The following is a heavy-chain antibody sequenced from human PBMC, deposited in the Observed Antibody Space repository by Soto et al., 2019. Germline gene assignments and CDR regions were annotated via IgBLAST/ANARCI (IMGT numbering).Heavy chain of an antibody. CDR2: IYSGGST. CDR1: GFTVSSNY. CDR3: ARAIDCSSTSCYPFQYYYYMDV. Sequence: GGSLRLSCAASGFTVSSNYMSWVRQAPGKGLEWVSVIYSGGSTYYADSVKGRFTISRDNSKNTLYLQMNSLRAEDTAVYYCARAIDCSSTSCYPFQYYYYMDVWGKGTTVTVSS. D-gene: IGHD2-2*01. J-gene: IGHJ6*03. V-gene: IGHV3-66*01.